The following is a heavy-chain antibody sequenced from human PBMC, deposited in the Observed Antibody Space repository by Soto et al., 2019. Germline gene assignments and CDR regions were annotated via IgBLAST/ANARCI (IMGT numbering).Heavy chain of an antibody. CDR2: ISSNGGNT. Sequence: GGSLRLSCAASGFTFSSYAMHWVRQAPGKGLEYVSAISSNGGNTYYANSVKGRFTISRDNSKNTLNLQMGSPRAEDMAVYYCARGEALPGYFDYWGQGTLVTVSS. J-gene: IGHJ4*02. V-gene: IGHV3-64*01. CDR3: ARGEALPGYFDY. CDR1: GFTFSSYA.